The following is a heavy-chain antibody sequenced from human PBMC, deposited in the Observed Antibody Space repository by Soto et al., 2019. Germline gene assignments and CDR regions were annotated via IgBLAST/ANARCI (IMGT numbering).Heavy chain of an antibody. V-gene: IGHV3-30-3*01. CDR1: GFTFNIYA. J-gene: IGHJ6*02. D-gene: IGHD2-21*02. Sequence: GGSLRLSCAASGFTFNIYALHWVRQAPGKGLEWVAVISFDGTKKYYSDSVKGRFTISRDNLKNTLYLQMNNLRVEDAALYFFAREDDDGYRYINYCWDGWGQGTTVTVAS. CDR3: AREDDDGYRYINYCWDG. CDR2: ISFDGTKK.